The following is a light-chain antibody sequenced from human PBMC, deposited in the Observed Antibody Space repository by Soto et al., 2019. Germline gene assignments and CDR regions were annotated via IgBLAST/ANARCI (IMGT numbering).Light chain of an antibody. V-gene: IGKV1-39*01. CDR3: QQTYSILSIT. CDR1: ESIARH. Sequence: DLQMTQSPSSLSASVGDRVTITCRASESIARHLNWYQQKPGKAPNLLIYAASSLQNGVPSRFRGGGSGTDFTLTINNLQPEDFATYYCQQTYSILSITFGQGTRLEIK. CDR2: AAS. J-gene: IGKJ5*01.